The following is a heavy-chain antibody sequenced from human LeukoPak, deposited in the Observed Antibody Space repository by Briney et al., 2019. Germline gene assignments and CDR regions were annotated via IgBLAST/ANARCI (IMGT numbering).Heavy chain of an antibody. Sequence: GGSLRLSCAASGIILSSYWMSWVRQAPGKGLEWVANIKQDGSEKWYVDSVKGRFTISRDNAKNSLYLQMNSLRAEDTAVYYCAELGITMIGGVWGKGTTVTISS. CDR3: AELGITMIGGV. J-gene: IGHJ6*04. V-gene: IGHV3-7*01. CDR1: GIILSSYW. CDR2: IKQDGSEK. D-gene: IGHD3-10*02.